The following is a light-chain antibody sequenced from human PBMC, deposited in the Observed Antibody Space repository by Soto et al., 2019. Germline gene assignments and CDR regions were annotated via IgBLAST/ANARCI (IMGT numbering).Light chain of an antibody. V-gene: IGKV1-9*01. CDR2: AAS. CDR3: QHLNSYPLT. J-gene: IGKJ4*01. CDR1: PGISSY. Sequence: IQLTQSPSSLSASVGDRVTITCRASPGISSYLAWYQQKPGKAPKLLIYAASTLQSGVPSRFSGSGSGTDFTLTISSLQPEDVATYYCQHLNSYPLTFGGGTKVEIK.